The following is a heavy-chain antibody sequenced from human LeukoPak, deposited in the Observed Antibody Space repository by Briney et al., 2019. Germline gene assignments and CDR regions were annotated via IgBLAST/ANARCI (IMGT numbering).Heavy chain of an antibody. CDR2: ISSSGSTI. D-gene: IGHD3-16*01. V-gene: IGHV3-11*04. CDR3: ARDGGKDYYYYYYMDV. J-gene: IGHJ6*03. CDR1: GFTFSDYY. Sequence: GGSLRLSCAASGFTFSDYYMSWIRQAPGKGLEWVSYISSSGSTIYYADSVKGRFTISRDNAKNSLYLQMNSLRAEDTAVYYCARDGGKDYYYYYYMDVWGKGTTVTVSS.